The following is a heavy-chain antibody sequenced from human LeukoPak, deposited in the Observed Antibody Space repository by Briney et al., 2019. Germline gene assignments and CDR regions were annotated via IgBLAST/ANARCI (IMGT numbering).Heavy chain of an antibody. D-gene: IGHD3-22*01. CDR2: INHSGST. V-gene: IGHV4-34*01. CDR1: GGSFSDYY. CDR3: ARDSSGSNYYYGMDV. J-gene: IGHJ6*02. Sequence: PSETLSLTCAVYGGSFSDYYWSWIRQPPGKGLEWIGEINHSGSTNYNPSLKSRVTISVDTSKNQFSLKLSSVTAADTAVYYCARDSSGSNYYYGMDVWGQGTTVTVSS.